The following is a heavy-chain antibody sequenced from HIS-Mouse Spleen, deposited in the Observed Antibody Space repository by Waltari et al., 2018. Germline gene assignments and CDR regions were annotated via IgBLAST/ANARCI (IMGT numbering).Heavy chain of an antibody. CDR3: AREIPYSSSWYDWYFDL. D-gene: IGHD6-13*01. Sequence: QLQLQESGPGLVKPSETLSLTCTVSGGSISSSSYYWGWIRQPPGKGLEWIGSIYYSGRTYYNPPLKSRVTISVDTSKNQFSLKLSSVTAADTAVYYCAREIPYSSSWYDWYFDLWGRGTLSLSPQ. J-gene: IGHJ2*01. CDR2: IYYSGRT. V-gene: IGHV4-39*07. CDR1: GGSISSSSYY.